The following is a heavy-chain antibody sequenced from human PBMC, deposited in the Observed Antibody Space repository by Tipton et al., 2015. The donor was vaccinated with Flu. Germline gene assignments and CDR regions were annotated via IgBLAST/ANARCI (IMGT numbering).Heavy chain of an antibody. V-gene: IGHV4-59*01. D-gene: IGHD6-13*01. CDR1: GGSISSYY. Sequence: TLSLTCTVSGGSISSYYWSWIRQPPGKGLEWIGYIYYSGSTNYNPSLKSRVTISVDTSKNQFSLKLSSVTAADTAVYYCARLYSGYDQGYSSSWPDYWGQGTLVTVSS. CDR2: IYYSGST. CDR3: ARLYSGYDQGYSSSWPDY. J-gene: IGHJ4*02.